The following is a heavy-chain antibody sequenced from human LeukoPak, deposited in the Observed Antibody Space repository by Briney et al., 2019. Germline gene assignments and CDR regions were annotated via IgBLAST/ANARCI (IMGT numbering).Heavy chain of an antibody. CDR1: GFTFSIYG. CDR3: AKDLTFASVGVFDY. V-gene: IGHV3-30*18. D-gene: IGHD2-21*01. Sequence: GGSLRLSCAASGFTFSIYGMHWVRQAPGKGLEWVAVISYDGGNKYYADSVKGRFPISRDNSKNTLYLQMNSLRAEDTAVYYCAKDLTFASVGVFDYWGQGTLVTVSS. J-gene: IGHJ4*02. CDR2: ISYDGGNK.